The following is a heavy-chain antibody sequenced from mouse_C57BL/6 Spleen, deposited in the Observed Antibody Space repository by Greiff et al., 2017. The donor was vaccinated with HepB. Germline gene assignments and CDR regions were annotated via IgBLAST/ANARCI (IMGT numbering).Heavy chain of an antibody. CDR2: IDPANGNT. V-gene: IGHV14-3*01. CDR1: GFNIKNTY. D-gene: IGHD1-1*01. CDR3: AQYYYGSSYRFAY. J-gene: IGHJ3*01. Sequence: VQLKQSVAELVRPGASVKLSCTASGFNIKNTYMHWVKQRPEQGLEWIGRIDPANGNTKYAPKFQGKATITADTSSNTAYLQLSSLTSEDTAIYYCAQYYYGSSYRFAYWGQGTLVTVSA.